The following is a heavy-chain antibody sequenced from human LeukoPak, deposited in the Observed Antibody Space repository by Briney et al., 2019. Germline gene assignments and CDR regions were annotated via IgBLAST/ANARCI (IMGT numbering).Heavy chain of an antibody. V-gene: IGHV1-8*01. J-gene: IGHJ4*02. Sequence: ASVKVSCKASGYTFTNYDINWVRQASGQGLEWVGYMKPNSGNTGYAQKLQGRVTMTTDTSTSTAYMELRSLRSDDTAVYYCARDDYHFDYWGQGTLVTVSS. CDR2: MKPNSGNT. CDR1: GYTFTNYD. CDR3: ARDDYHFDY. D-gene: IGHD4-11*01.